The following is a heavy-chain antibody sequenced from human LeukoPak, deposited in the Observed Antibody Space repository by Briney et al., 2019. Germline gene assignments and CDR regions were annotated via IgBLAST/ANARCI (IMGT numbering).Heavy chain of an antibody. CDR1: GGSFSGYY. J-gene: IGHJ4*02. Sequence: SETLSLTCAVYGGSFSGYYWSWIRQPPGKGLEWIAYINYSGNNNYNPSLKSRVTISIDTSKNHFSLRLSSVTAADTAVYYCARRGYYDSGGYYGYWGQGTLVTVSS. V-gene: IGHV4-59*08. CDR2: INYSGNN. CDR3: ARRGYYDSGGYYGY. D-gene: IGHD3-22*01.